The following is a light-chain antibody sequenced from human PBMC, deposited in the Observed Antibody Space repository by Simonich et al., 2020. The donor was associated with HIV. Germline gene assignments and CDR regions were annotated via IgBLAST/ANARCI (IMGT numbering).Light chain of an antibody. V-gene: IGKV2-28*01. CDR3: MQALQTPRT. Sequence: DIVMTQSPLSLPVTPGEPASISCRSSQSLLHSNGYNYLDWYLKKPGQSPQVLIYLGSNRASGVPDRFSGSGSGTDFTLKISRVEAEDVGVYYCMQALQTPRTFGQGTKVEIK. CDR2: LGS. CDR1: QSLLHSNGYNY. J-gene: IGKJ1*01.